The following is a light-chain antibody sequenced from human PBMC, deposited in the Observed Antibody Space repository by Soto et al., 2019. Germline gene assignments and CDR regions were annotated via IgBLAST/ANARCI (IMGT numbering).Light chain of an antibody. CDR3: QTWGTGPVI. V-gene: IGLV4-69*01. CDR1: SGHNTYA. CDR2: LNSDGSH. Sequence: QPVLTQSPSASASLGASVKLTCTLSSGHNTYAIAWHRQQPEKGPRYLMKLNSDGSHTKGDGIPDRLSGSSSGAERYLTISSLQSEDEADYYCQTWGTGPVIFGGGTKLTVL. J-gene: IGLJ2*01.